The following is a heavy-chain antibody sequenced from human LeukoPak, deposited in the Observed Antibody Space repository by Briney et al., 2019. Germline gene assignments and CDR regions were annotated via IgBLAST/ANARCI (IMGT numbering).Heavy chain of an antibody. J-gene: IGHJ4*02. Sequence: GGSLRLSCAASGFTVSSNYMSWVRQAPGKGLEWVSVIYSGGSTYYADSVKDRFTISRDNSKNTLYLQMNSLRAEDTAVYYCARWIDDSAWYNWGQGTLVTVSS. D-gene: IGHD6-19*01. CDR3: ARWIDDSAWYN. CDR1: GFTVSSNY. CDR2: IYSGGST. V-gene: IGHV3-53*01.